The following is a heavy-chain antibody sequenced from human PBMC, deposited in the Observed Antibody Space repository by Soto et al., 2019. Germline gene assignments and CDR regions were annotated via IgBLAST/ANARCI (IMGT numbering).Heavy chain of an antibody. J-gene: IGHJ4*02. CDR1: GFTFSGCA. D-gene: IGHD3-3*01. Sequence: QVQLVESGGGVVQPGRSLRLSCAASGFTFSGCAMHWVRQAPGKGLEWVAVISYDGSNKYYADSVKGRFTISRDNSKNTLYLQMNSLRADDTAVYYCARDKRDLRVLEWSYYFDYWGQGTLVTVSS. CDR2: ISYDGSNK. V-gene: IGHV3-30-3*01. CDR3: ARDKRDLRVLEWSYYFDY.